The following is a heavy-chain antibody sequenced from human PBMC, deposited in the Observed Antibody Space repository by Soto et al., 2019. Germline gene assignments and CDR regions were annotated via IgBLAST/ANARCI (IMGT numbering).Heavy chain of an antibody. CDR1: GYTFTSYA. J-gene: IGHJ4*02. V-gene: IGHV1-3*01. CDR2: INAGNGNT. Sequence: QVQLVQSGAEVKKPGASVKVSCKASGYTFTSYAMHWVRQAPGQRLEWMGWINAGNGNTKYSQKFQGRVTITRDTSAGTGYVELSSMRSEDTAVYYCARGVGSGLSDYWGQGTLVTVSS. CDR3: ARGVGSGLSDY. D-gene: IGHD1-26*01.